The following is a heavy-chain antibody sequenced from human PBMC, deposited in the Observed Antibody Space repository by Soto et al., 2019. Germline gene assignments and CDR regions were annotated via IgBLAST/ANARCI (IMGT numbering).Heavy chain of an antibody. J-gene: IGHJ6*02. CDR3: VRVPRYDSSGYNHNNGMDV. CDR1: GGSFSGYY. D-gene: IGHD3-22*01. CDR2: INHSGST. Sequence: SETLSLTCVVYGGSFSGYYWSWIRQPPGKGLEWIGEINHSGSTNYNPSLKSRVTISVDTSKNQFSLKLSSVTAADTAVYYCVRVPRYDSSGYNHNNGMDVWGQGTTVTVSS. V-gene: IGHV4-34*01.